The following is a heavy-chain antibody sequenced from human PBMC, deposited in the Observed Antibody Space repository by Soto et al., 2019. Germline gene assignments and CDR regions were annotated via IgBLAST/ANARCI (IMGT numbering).Heavy chain of an antibody. Sequence: PSETLSLTCTVSGGSISSSSYYWGWIRQPPGKGLEWIGSIYYSGSTYYNPSLKSRVTISVDTSKNQFSLKMSSVTAADTAVYYCERHKLDFMDRRGYCSTDFRCPGTLVTV. V-gene: IGHV4-39*01. CDR3: ERHKLDFMDRRGYCSTDF. CDR1: GGSISSSSYY. J-gene: IGHJ4*02. D-gene: IGHD3-22*01. CDR2: IYYSGST.